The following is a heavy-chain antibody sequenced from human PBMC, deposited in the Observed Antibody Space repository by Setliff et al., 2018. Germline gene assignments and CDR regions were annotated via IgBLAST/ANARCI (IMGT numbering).Heavy chain of an antibody. J-gene: IGHJ6*04. D-gene: IGHD1-20*01. Sequence: AGESLTISCSGSGFNFSNYEINWVRQAPGKGLEWISYISSIGRLVHYADSVKGRFTVFRGNAGNSVHLQMNNLRVDDAAIYYCASPPIRQYNYYMDVWGKGTTVTVSS. V-gene: IGHV3-48*03. CDR1: GFNFSNYE. CDR3: ASPPIRQYNYYMDV. CDR2: ISSIGRLV.